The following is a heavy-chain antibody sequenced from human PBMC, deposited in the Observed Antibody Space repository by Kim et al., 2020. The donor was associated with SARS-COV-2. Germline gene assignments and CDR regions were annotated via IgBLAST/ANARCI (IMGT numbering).Heavy chain of an antibody. V-gene: IGHV3-33*06. CDR3: AKDLGDYDDYYYYYGMDV. Sequence: GGSLRLSCAASGFTFSSYGMHWVRQAPGKGLEWVAVIWYDGSNKYYADSVKGRFTISRDNSKNTLYLQMNSLRAEDTAVYYCAKDLGDYDDYYYYYGMDVWGQGTPVTVSS. D-gene: IGHD4-17*01. J-gene: IGHJ6*02. CDR2: IWYDGSNK. CDR1: GFTFSSYG.